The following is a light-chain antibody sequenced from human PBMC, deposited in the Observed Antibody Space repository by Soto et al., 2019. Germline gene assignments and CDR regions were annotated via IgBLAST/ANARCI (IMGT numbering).Light chain of an antibody. CDR1: SSDIGGHNY. V-gene: IGLV2-14*01. CDR2: EVS. Sequence: QSALTQPASVSGSPGQSITISCSGSSSDIGGHNYVSWYQHHPGKVPKVMIYEVSNRPSGVSNRFTGSKSGNTASLTISGLQAEDEANYYCCSYTSSADLVFGGGTKVTVL. J-gene: IGLJ3*02. CDR3: CSYTSSADLV.